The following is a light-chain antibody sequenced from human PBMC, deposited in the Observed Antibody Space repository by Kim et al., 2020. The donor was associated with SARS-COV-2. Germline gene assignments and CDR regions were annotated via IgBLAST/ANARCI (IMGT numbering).Light chain of an antibody. Sequence: SASVGDRVTINCRASQSIGNFLNWYQHKSGKAPKVLIFAASMLQNGVPSRFRGSGSGTEFTLTISSLQPEDFASYYCQQSYSLLTFGGGTKVDIK. CDR2: AAS. J-gene: IGKJ4*01. CDR3: QQSYSLLT. V-gene: IGKV1-39*01. CDR1: QSIGNF.